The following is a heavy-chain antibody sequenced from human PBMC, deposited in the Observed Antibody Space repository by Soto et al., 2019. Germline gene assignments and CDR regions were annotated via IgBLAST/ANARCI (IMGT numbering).Heavy chain of an antibody. J-gene: IGHJ5*02. V-gene: IGHV4-39*01. D-gene: IGHD4-4*01. Sequence: SEPLCLTCTVSGGSISSSSYYRGWIRQPPGKGLEWIGSIYYSGSTYYNPSLKSRVTISVDTSKNQFSLKLSSVTAADTAVYYCATSDYRGWCDPWGQGTLVTVSS. CDR1: GGSISSSSYY. CDR2: IYYSGST. CDR3: ATSDYRGWCDP.